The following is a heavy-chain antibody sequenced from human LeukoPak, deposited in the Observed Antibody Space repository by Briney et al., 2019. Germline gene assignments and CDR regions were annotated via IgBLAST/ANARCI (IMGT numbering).Heavy chain of an antibody. V-gene: IGHV4-34*01. CDR1: GGSFSGYY. Sequence: SETLSLTCAVYGGSFSGYYWSWIRQPPGKGLEWIGEINHSGSTNYNPSLKSRVTISVDTSKNQFSLKLSSVTAADTAVYYCARAAISNGLGSFDYWGQGTLVTVSS. J-gene: IGHJ4*02. CDR3: ARAAISNGLGSFDY. CDR2: INHSGST. D-gene: IGHD6-19*01.